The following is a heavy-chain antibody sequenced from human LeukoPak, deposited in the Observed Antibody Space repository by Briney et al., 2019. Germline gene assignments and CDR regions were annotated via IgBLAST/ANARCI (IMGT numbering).Heavy chain of an antibody. Sequence: GGSMRLSCTASGFTFGDYAMSWLRQAPGKGLEWVSDINWNGGSTGYADSVKGRFTISRDNAKNSLYLQMNSLRAEDTALYYCAREGRDSSSSFPHYYYYYYMDVWGKGTTVTVSS. J-gene: IGHJ6*03. V-gene: IGHV3-20*04. CDR2: INWNGGST. CDR1: GFTFGDYA. D-gene: IGHD6-6*01. CDR3: AREGRDSSSSFPHYYYYYYMDV.